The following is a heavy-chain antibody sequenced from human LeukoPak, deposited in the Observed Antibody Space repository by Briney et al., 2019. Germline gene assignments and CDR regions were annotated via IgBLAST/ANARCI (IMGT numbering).Heavy chain of an antibody. CDR3: ARLDDYYYDSSGYYFDY. D-gene: IGHD3-22*01. V-gene: IGHV1-18*01. J-gene: IGHJ4*02. CDR2: ISAYIGNT. Sequence: SVKVSCKASVYTFTSFGISWVRRAPGQGLEWMGWISAYIGNTNYAQKLQGRVTMTTDTSTSTAYMELRSLRSDDTAVYYCARLDDYYYDSSGYYFDYWGQGTLVTVSS. CDR1: VYTFTSFG.